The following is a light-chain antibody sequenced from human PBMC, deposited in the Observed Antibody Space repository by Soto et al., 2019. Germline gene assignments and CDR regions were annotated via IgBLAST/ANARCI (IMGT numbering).Light chain of an antibody. CDR1: QSISSW. Sequence: DIQMTQSPSTLSASVGDRVTITCRASQSISSWLAWYQQKPGKAPKLLIYDASSLESGFPSRFSGSGSGTEFTLTNSSLQPDDFATYYCQQYNSPVTFGGGTKVDI. CDR2: DAS. V-gene: IGKV1-5*01. CDR3: QQYNSPVT. J-gene: IGKJ4*01.